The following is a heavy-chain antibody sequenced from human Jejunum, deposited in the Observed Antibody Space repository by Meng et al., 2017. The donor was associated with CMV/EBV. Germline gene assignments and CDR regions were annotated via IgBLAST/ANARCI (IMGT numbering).Heavy chain of an antibody. J-gene: IGHJ4*02. Sequence: SCKASGYTFTGFYIPWVRQAPGQGPEWMGWINPNNGGTKYALDFLGRVTMTRDTSMNTVYMQLSNLRSDDTALYYCARYGRITGTDSWGQGTLVTVSS. CDR2: INPNNGGT. D-gene: IGHD1-20*01. CDR3: ARYGRITGTDS. CDR1: GYTFTGFY. V-gene: IGHV1-2*02.